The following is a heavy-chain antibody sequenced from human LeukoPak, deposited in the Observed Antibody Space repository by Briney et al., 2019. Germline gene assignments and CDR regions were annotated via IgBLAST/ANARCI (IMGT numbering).Heavy chain of an antibody. CDR1: GDSVSSNSAA. D-gene: IGHD6-19*01. V-gene: IGHV6-1*01. CDR3: AAELESYSTGWYPAYVY. Sequence: SQTLSLTCAISGDSVSSNSAAWNWIRQSPSRGLEWLGRTYYRSKWYNDYAVSVKSRITINPDASKNQFSLHLNSVTPEDTAVYYCAAELESYSTGWYPAYVYWGQGTLVTVSS. J-gene: IGHJ4*02. CDR2: TYYRSKWYN.